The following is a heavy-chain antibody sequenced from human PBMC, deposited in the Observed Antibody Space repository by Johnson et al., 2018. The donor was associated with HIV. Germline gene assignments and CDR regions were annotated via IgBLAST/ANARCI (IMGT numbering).Heavy chain of an antibody. CDR1: GFTFSSYA. CDR3: AIVRVKRVSSSSWYGGAFDI. D-gene: IGHD6-13*01. Sequence: QVQLVESGGGVVQPGRSLTLSCAASGFTFSSYAMHWVRQAPGKGLEWVAVISYDGSNKYHAGSVKGRFSISRDNSKNTLYLQMNSLRAEDTAVYYCAIVRVKRVSSSSWYGGAFDIWGLGTMVTVSS. CDR2: ISYDGSNK. V-gene: IGHV3-30-3*01. J-gene: IGHJ3*02.